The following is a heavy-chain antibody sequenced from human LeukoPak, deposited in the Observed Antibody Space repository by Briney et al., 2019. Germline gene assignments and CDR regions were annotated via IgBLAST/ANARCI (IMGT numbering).Heavy chain of an antibody. CDR1: GFTFSSYA. CDR2: ISGSGGST. CDR3: AKENTMVRGVMDY. V-gene: IGHV3-23*01. D-gene: IGHD3-10*01. Sequence: GGSLRLSCAASGFTFSSYAMSWVRQAPGKGLEWVSAISGSGGSTYYADSVKGRFTVSRDNSKYTLYLQMNSLRAEDTAVYYCAKENTMVRGVMDYWGQGTLVTVSS. J-gene: IGHJ4*02.